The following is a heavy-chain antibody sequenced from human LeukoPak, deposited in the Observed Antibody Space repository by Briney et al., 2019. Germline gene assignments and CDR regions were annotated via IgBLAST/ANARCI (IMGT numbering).Heavy chain of an antibody. CDR2: IIPIFGTA. V-gene: IGHV1-69*13. J-gene: IGHJ4*02. CDR1: GGTFSSYA. Sequence: SVKVSCKASGGTFSSYAISWVRQAPGQGLEWMGGIIPIFGTANYAQKFQGRVTITADESTSTAYMELSSLRSEDTAVYYCARVGYFSGSHHPYYFDYWGQGTLVTVSS. CDR3: ARVGYFSGSHHPYYFDY. D-gene: IGHD1-26*01.